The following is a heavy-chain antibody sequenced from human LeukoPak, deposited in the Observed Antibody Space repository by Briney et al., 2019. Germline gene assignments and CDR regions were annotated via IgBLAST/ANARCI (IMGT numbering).Heavy chain of an antibody. CDR1: GFTFSSYG. CDR2: IWYDGSNK. J-gene: IGHJ4*02. Sequence: SGGSLRLSCAASGFTFSSYGMHWVRQAPGKGLEWVAFIWYDGSNKYYADSVKGRFTISRDNSKNTLYLQMNSLRAEDTALYYCAKATTSSGYGLGYWGQGTLVTASS. V-gene: IGHV3-30*02. CDR3: AKATTSSGYGLGY. D-gene: IGHD3-22*01.